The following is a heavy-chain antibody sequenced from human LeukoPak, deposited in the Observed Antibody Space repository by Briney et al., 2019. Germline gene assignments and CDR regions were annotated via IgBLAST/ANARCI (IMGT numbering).Heavy chain of an antibody. D-gene: IGHD1-1*01. J-gene: IGHJ4*02. V-gene: IGHV3-7*04. CDR3: ARGDDSSGDH. CDR2: KPHEGNQK. CDR1: GFTFTKFW. Sequence: GGALRLSCAVSGFTFTKFWMSWLGQAPGRGLEGETNKPHEGNQKYHVESVNGQFTMSIDNTNNLLFLQMDGLRVEDTAVYYCARGDDSSGDHWGQGTLVTVSS.